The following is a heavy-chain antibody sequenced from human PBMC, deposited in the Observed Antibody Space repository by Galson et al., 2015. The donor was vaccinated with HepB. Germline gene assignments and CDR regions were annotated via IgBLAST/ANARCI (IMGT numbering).Heavy chain of an antibody. CDR2: IWFDGSNK. CDR1: EFRFSDYG. CDR3: ARGGDGDLYYFDY. Sequence: SLRLSCAASEFRFSDYGMHWVRQAPGKGLEWVATIWFDGSNKYYADSVKGRFTISRDNSKNTLYVQVHSLGAEDTAVYYCARGGDGDLYYFDYWGQGTLVTVSS. V-gene: IGHV3-33*01. D-gene: IGHD4-17*01. J-gene: IGHJ4*02.